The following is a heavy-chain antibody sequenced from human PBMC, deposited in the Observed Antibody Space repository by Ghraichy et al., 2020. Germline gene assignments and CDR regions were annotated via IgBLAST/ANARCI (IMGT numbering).Heavy chain of an antibody. J-gene: IGHJ3*02. CDR2: IKEDGSDK. V-gene: IGHV3-7*01. CDR1: GFTFSNRW. D-gene: IGHD6-13*01. Sequence: GGSLRLSCAASGFTFSNRWMSWVRQAPGKGLQWVANIKEDGSDKYYVDSVKGRFTISRDNAKNSLYLQMNSLRGEDTAVYYCARDRGYNAFDIWGQGTMVTVSS. CDR3: ARDRGYNAFDI.